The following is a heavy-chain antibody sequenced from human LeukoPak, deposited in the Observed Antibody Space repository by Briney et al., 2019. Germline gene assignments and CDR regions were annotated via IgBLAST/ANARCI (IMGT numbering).Heavy chain of an antibody. D-gene: IGHD3-9*01. Sequence: GGSLRLSCAASGFTFSSYAMHWVRQAPAKGLGWGAVISYGGSNKYYADSVKGRFTISRDNAKNSLYLQMNSLRAEDTAVYYCARNWGEYYDILTGPGWFDPWGQGTLVTVSS. CDR3: ARNWGEYYDILTGPGWFDP. J-gene: IGHJ5*02. V-gene: IGHV3-30-3*01. CDR2: ISYGGSNK. CDR1: GFTFSSYA.